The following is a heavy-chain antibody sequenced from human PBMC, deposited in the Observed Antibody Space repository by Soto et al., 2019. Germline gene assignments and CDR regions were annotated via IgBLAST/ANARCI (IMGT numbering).Heavy chain of an antibody. D-gene: IGHD3-22*01. Sequence: LRLSGAASAITFSGCAMHWVRQASGKGLEWVGRIRSRANSYATAYAAWMKGRFTISRDDSKNTAYLQMNNLKTEDTAVYYCTTYDSSGYRYSDYWGQGTLVTVSS. CDR2: IRSRANSYAT. V-gene: IGHV3-73*01. CDR3: TTYDSSGYRYSDY. J-gene: IGHJ4*02. CDR1: AITFSGCA.